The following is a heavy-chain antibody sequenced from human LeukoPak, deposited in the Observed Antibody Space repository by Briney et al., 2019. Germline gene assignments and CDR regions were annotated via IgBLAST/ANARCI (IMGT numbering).Heavy chain of an antibody. CDR1: GFTFSGSA. CDR3: AGRRGSSDY. V-gene: IGHV3-30*04. CDR2: ISYDGSNK. Sequence: GGSLRLSCAAPGFTFSGSAMHWVRQAPGKGLEWVAVISYDGSNKYYADSVKGRFTISRDNSKNTLYLQMNSLRAEDTAVYYCAGRRGSSDYWGQGTLVTVSS. D-gene: IGHD1-26*01. J-gene: IGHJ4*02.